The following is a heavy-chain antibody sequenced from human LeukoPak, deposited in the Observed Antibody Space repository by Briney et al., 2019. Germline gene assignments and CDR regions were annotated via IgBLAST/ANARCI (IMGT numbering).Heavy chain of an antibody. V-gene: IGHV3-48*03. CDR2: ITVSGSSM. Sequence: GGSLRLSCAASGLMFSSYELNWVRQAPGKGLEWISYITVSGSSMYYADSVKGRFTISRDNAKTSLHLRMNSLRAEDTAVYYCAKSGSSIWNFPFDSWGQGTLVTVSS. CDR3: AKSGSSIWNFPFDS. J-gene: IGHJ4*02. D-gene: IGHD6-13*01. CDR1: GLMFSSYE.